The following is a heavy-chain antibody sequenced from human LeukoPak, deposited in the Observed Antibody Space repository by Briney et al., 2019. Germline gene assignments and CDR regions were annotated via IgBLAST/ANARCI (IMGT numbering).Heavy chain of an antibody. D-gene: IGHD3-10*01. CDR3: ARGRGWGTFDI. V-gene: IGHV3-13*04. Sequence: GGSLRLSCAASGFTFSSYDMHWVRQGTGKGLEWVSAIGTAGDTYYPGSVKGRFTTSRENAKNSLYLQKNSQRGGDTAVYYCARGRGWGTFDIWGQGTMVTVSS. CDR1: GFTFSSYD. J-gene: IGHJ3*02. CDR2: IGTAGDT.